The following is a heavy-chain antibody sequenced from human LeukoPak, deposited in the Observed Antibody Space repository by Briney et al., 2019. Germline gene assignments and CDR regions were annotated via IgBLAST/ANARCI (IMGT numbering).Heavy chain of an antibody. J-gene: IGHJ4*02. V-gene: IGHV1-2*02. CDR3: AVPYGSGWYRDY. Sequence: ASVKVSCKASGYTFTGYYMHWVRQAPGQGLEWMGWINPNSGGTNYAQKFQGRVTMTRDTSISTAYMELSRLRSDDTAVYYCAVPYGSGWYRDYWGQGTLVTVSS. CDR2: INPNSGGT. D-gene: IGHD6-19*01. CDR1: GYTFTGYY.